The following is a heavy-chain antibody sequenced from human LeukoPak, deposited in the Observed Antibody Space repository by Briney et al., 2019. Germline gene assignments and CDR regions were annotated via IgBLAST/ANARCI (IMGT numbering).Heavy chain of an antibody. CDR2: FYHSGSI. CDR3: ARHQHAGREHYYGMDV. V-gene: IGHV4-38-2*02. CDR1: GYSISSGYY. J-gene: IGHJ6*02. D-gene: IGHD1-26*01. Sequence: SETLSLTCIVSGYSISSGYYWGWIRQPPGKGLQWIGSFYHSGSIYYNPSLKSRVTISVDTSKNQFSLKLSSVTAADTAVYYCARHQHAGREHYYGMDVWGQGTTVSVSS.